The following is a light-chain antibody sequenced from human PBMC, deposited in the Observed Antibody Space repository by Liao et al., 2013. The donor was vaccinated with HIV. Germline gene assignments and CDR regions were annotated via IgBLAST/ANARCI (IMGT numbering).Light chain of an antibody. CDR2: NDS. Sequence: SYVLTQPPSESVAPGQTARITCGGNNIGSKSVHWYQQKAGQAPVLVIYNDSGRPSGIPERISGSNSGNTATLTISGVEAGDEADYYCQVWDRVSDHRGVFGGGTKLTVL. CDR3: QVWDRVSDHRGV. CDR1: NIGSKS. V-gene: IGLV3-21*04. J-gene: IGLJ3*02.